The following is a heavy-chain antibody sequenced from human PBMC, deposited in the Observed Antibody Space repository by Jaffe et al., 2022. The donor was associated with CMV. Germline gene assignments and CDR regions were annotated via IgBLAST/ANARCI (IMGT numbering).Heavy chain of an antibody. CDR2: INHSGST. CDR1: GGSFSGYY. D-gene: IGHD3-22*01. CDR3: ARGGYYDSSGYLD. J-gene: IGHJ4*02. V-gene: IGHV4-34*01. Sequence: QVQLQQWGAGLLKPSETLSLTCAVYGGSFSGYYWSWIRQPPGKGLEWIGEINHSGSTNYNPSLKSRVTISVDTSKNQFSLKLSSVTAADTAVYYCARGGYYDSSGYLDWGQGTLVTVSS.